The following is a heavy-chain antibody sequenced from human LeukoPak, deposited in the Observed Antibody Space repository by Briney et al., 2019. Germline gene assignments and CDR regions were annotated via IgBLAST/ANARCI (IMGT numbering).Heavy chain of an antibody. V-gene: IGHV1-69*13. Sequence: SVKVSCKASGGTFSSCAISWVRQAPGQGLEWMGGIIPIFGTANYAQKFQGRVTITADESTSTAYMELSSLRSEDTAVYYCARGPAGYGPTYFDYWGQGTLVTVSS. CDR2: IIPIFGTA. CDR3: ARGPAGYGPTYFDY. J-gene: IGHJ4*02. D-gene: IGHD5-18*01. CDR1: GGTFSSCA.